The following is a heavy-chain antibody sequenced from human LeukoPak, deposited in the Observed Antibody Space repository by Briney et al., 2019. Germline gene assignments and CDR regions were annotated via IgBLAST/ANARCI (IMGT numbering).Heavy chain of an antibody. D-gene: IGHD3-10*01. CDR3: AKRNTMIRGGPSFDY. Sequence: GGSLRLSCAASGFTFTDYYMSWIRQAPGKGLEWVSYISSSSATIYYADSVKGRFTISRDNARNSLYLQMNSLRAEDTAKYHCAKRNTMIRGGPSFDYWGQGILVAVSS. CDR1: GFTFTDYY. J-gene: IGHJ4*02. V-gene: IGHV3-11*01. CDR2: ISSSSATI.